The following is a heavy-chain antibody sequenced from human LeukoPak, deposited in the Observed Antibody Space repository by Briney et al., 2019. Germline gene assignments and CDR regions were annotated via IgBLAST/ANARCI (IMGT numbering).Heavy chain of an antibody. D-gene: IGHD1-26*01. CDR3: TRSPKGGRYGIDY. J-gene: IGHJ4*02. CDR1: WFTFCVSA. V-gene: IGHV3-73*01. Sequence: GGSVRLSCGASWFTFCVSAMLGVRQASGEGVEFCVRIRRKANSDATAYPASVKGQFTISRDDSKSIAYLQMNRLKTEDTAVYYCTRSPKGGRYGIDYWGQGTLVTVSS. CDR2: IRRKANSDAT.